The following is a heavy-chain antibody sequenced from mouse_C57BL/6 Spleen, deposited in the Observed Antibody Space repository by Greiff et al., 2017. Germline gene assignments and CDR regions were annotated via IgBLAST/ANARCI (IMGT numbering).Heavy chain of an antibody. CDR2: IYPGSGST. CDR3: ARWVYDYFDY. D-gene: IGHD2-3*01. Sequence: QVQLQQPGAELVKPGASVKMSCKASGYTFTSYWITWVKQRPGQGLEWIGDIYPGSGSTNYNEKFKSEATLTVDTSSSTAYMPLSSLTSEDSAVYYCARWVYDYFDYWGQGTTLTVSS. V-gene: IGHV1-55*01. J-gene: IGHJ2*01. CDR1: GYTFTSYW.